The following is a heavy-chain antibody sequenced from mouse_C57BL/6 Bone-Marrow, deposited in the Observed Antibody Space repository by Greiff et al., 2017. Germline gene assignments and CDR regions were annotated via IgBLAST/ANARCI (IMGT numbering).Heavy chain of an antibody. V-gene: IGHV5-16*01. Sequence: EVKLMESEGGLVQPGSSMKLSCTASGFTFSDYYMAWVRQVPEKGLEWVANINYDGSSTYYLDSLKSRFIISRDNAKNILYLQMSSLKSEDTATYYCARDQGYWWYFDVWGTGTTVTVSS. D-gene: IGHD2-14*01. CDR1: GFTFSDYY. J-gene: IGHJ1*03. CDR2: INYDGSST. CDR3: ARDQGYWWYFDV.